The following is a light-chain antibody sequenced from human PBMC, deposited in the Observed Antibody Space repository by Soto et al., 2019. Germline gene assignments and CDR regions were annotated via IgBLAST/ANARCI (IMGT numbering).Light chain of an antibody. CDR3: QQYDKLPYT. J-gene: IGKJ2*01. CDR2: DAS. CDR1: HDITKF. V-gene: IGKV1-33*01. Sequence: DIQMTQSPSYLSASVGDRVTVTCQASHDITKFLNWYQQKPGKAPKLLIYDASNLETGVPLRFSGSGSGTDFTFTISTLQPEDFATYYCQQYDKLPYTFGQGTKLEIK.